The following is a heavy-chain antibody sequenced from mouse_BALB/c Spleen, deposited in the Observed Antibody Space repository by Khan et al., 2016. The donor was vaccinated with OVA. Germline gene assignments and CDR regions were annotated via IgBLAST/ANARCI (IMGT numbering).Heavy chain of an antibody. V-gene: IGHV3-2*02. CDR3: ASERVLHRYPDYFDY. CDR1: GYSITSDYA. J-gene: IGHJ2*01. CDR2: ISYHGST. Sequence: EVQLEESGPGLLKPSQSLSLTCTVTGYSITSDYAWNWIRQFPGNQLEWMAYISYHGSTTYSPSLRDRISFTRDTSKNQFFLQLNSVTTEDTSTYYCASERVLHRYPDYFDYWGQGTTLTVSS. D-gene: IGHD1-1*01.